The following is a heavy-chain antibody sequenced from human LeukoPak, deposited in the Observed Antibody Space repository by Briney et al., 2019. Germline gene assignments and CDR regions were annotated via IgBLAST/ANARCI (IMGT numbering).Heavy chain of an antibody. V-gene: IGHV3-30*02. CDR1: GFTYSDYG. CDR3: VKGGSISHNWFDS. J-gene: IGHJ5*01. Sequence: GGSLRLSCAASGFTYSDYGMHWVRQAPGRGLEWVAFILNDGTWEYYPDSVKGRLTISRDNSWNTLYLQMNSVRLEDTAIYYCVKGGSISHNWFDSWGQGTLVTVSS. CDR2: ILNDGTWE. D-gene: IGHD3-16*01.